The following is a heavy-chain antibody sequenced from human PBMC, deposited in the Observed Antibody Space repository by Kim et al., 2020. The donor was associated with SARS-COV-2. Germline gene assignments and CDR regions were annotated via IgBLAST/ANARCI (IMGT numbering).Heavy chain of an antibody. Sequence: NPSLKSRVTISVDTSKNQCSLKLSSVTAADTAVYFCASLHQLQTRGRIFDIWGQGTMVTVSS. V-gene: IGHV4-34*01. D-gene: IGHD1-1*01. CDR3: ASLHQLQTRGRIFDI. J-gene: IGHJ3*02.